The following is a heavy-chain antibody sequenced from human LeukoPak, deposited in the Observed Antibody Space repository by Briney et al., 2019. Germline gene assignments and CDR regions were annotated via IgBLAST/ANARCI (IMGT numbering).Heavy chain of an antibody. D-gene: IGHD3-9*01. Sequence: GGSLRLSCAASGFTFSSYGMHWVRQAPGKGLEWVAFIRYDGSNKYYADSVKGRFTISRDNAKNSLYLQMNSLRAEDTAVYYCARGGYDILTGYYYFDYWGQGTLVTVSS. J-gene: IGHJ4*02. V-gene: IGHV3-30*02. CDR3: ARGGYDILTGYYYFDY. CDR2: IRYDGSNK. CDR1: GFTFSSYG.